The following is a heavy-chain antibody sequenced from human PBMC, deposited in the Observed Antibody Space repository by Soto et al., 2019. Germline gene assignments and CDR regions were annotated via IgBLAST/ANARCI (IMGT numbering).Heavy chain of an antibody. CDR1: GGSFSGYY. D-gene: IGHD3-10*01. Sequence: ETLSLTCAVYGGSFSGYYWSWIRQPPGKGLEWIGEINHSGSTNYNPSLKSRVTISVDTSKNQFSLKLSSVTAADTAVYYCARATYYYGSGSYGMDVWGQGTTVTVSS. CDR2: INHSGST. CDR3: ARATYYYGSGSYGMDV. J-gene: IGHJ6*02. V-gene: IGHV4-34*01.